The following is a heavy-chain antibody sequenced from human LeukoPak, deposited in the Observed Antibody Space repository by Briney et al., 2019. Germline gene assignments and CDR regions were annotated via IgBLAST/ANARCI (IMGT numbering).Heavy chain of an antibody. J-gene: IGHJ6*03. CDR1: SGSISSSNYY. CDR2: IYYSGST. CDR3: ARETYSTKYFYFYMDV. D-gene: IGHD5-18*01. Sequence: PSETLSLTCTVSSGSISSSNYYWGWIRQPPGKGLEWIGTIYYSGSTYDNPSLKSRVTISVDTSKNQFSLNLSSVTAADTAVYYCARETYSTKYFYFYMDVWGKGTTVTVSS. V-gene: IGHV4-39*07.